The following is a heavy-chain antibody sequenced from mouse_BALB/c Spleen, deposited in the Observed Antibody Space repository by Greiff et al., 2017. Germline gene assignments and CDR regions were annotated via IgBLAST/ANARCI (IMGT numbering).Heavy chain of an antibody. CDR1: GFTFSSFG. V-gene: IGHV5-17*02. Sequence: EVKLMESGGGLVQPGGSRKLSCAASGFTFSSFGMHWVRQAPEKGLEWVAYISSGSSTIYYADTVKGRFTISRDNPKNTLFLQMTSLRSEDTAMYYCARSALGPTWFAYWGQGTLVTVSA. J-gene: IGHJ3*01. D-gene: IGHD4-1*01. CDR2: ISSGSSTI. CDR3: ARSALGPTWFAY.